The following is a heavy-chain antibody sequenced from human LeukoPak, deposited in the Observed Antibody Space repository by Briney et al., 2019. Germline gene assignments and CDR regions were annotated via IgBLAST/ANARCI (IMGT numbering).Heavy chain of an antibody. CDR2: ISSSSSYI. J-gene: IGHJ4*02. CDR1: GFTFSSYS. V-gene: IGHV3-21*01. D-gene: IGHD5-12*01. Sequence: GGSPRLPCAASGFTFSSYSMNWVRQAPGKGLEWVSSISSSSSYIYYADSVKGRFTISRDNAKNSLYLQMNSLRAEDTAVYYCARFYSGYDYFDYWGQGTLVTVSS. CDR3: ARFYSGYDYFDY.